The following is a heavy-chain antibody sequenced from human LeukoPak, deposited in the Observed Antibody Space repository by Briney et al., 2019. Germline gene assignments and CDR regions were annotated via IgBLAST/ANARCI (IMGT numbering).Heavy chain of an antibody. D-gene: IGHD4-23*01. CDR2: IYTSGST. CDR3: ARGGGNSV. V-gene: IGHV4-61*02. CDR1: GGSISSGSYY. Sequence: SETLSLTCTVSGGSISSGSYYWSWIRQPAGKGLEWIGRIYTSGSTNYNPSLKSRVTISVDTSKNQFSLKLSSVTAADTAVYYCARGGGNSVWGKGTTVTVSS. J-gene: IGHJ6*04.